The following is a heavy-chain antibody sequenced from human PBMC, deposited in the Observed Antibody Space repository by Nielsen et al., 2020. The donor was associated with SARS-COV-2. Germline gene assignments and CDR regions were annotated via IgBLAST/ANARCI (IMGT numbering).Heavy chain of an antibody. CDR3: ARTRPPGGYSYGYRRGRWFDP. J-gene: IGHJ5*02. V-gene: IGHV4-59*12. Sequence: WLRQPPGKGLEWIGYIYYSGSTNYNPSLKSRVTISVDTSKNQFSLKLSSVTAADTAVYYCARTRPPGGYSYGYRRGRWFDPWGQGTLVTVSS. CDR2: IYYSGST. D-gene: IGHD5-18*01.